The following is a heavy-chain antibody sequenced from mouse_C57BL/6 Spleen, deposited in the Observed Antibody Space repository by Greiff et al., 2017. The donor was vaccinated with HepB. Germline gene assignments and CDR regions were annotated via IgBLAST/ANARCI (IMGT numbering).Heavy chain of an antibody. V-gene: IGHV1-76*01. CDR1: GYTFTDYY. CDR2: IYPGSGNT. CDR3: ARSLYDGYPAWFAY. J-gene: IGHJ3*01. D-gene: IGHD2-3*01. Sequence: QVQLQQSGAELVRPGASVKLSCKASGYTFTDYYINWVKQRPGQGLEWIARIYPGSGNTYYNEKFKGKATLTAEKSSSTAYMQLSSLTSEDSAVYFCARSLYDGYPAWFAYWGQGTLVTVSA.